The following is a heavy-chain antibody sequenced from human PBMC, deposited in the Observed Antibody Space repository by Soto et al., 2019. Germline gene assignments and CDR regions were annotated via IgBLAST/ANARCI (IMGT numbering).Heavy chain of an antibody. D-gene: IGHD3-3*01. CDR1: GFTFSTYA. CDR2: ISGSGDRT. CDR3: AKGGLRFLEWLQFYFAY. V-gene: IGHV3-23*01. Sequence: GGSLRLSCAASGFTFSTYAMSWVRQAPGKGLEWVSGISGSGDRTYYADSVKGRFTISRDNSKNTVDMQMNGLRAEDTAIYYSAKGGLRFLEWLQFYFAYWGQGTVVTVSS. J-gene: IGHJ4*02.